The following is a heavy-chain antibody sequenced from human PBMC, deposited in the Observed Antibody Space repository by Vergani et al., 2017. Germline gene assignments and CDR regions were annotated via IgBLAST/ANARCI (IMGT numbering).Heavy chain of an antibody. J-gene: IGHJ6*02. CDR1: GGSLSSYY. CDR3: AGASDTADYYGMDV. V-gene: IGHV4-4*07. CDR2: IYTSGST. Sequence: QVQLQESGPGLVKPSETLSLTCTVSGGSLSSYYWSWIRQPAGKGLEWIGRIYTSGSTNYNPSLKSRVTMSVDTSKNQFSLKLCSVTAADTAVYYCAGASDTADYYGMDVWGQGTTVTVSS. D-gene: IGHD1-26*01.